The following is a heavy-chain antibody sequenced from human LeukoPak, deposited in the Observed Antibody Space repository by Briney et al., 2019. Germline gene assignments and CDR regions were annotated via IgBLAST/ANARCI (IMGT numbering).Heavy chain of an antibody. CDR3: ARLPCGGDCYSEYFQH. CDR2: INPNSGGT. D-gene: IGHD2-21*02. J-gene: IGHJ1*01. CDR1: GYTFTGYY. V-gene: IGHV1-2*02. Sequence: GASVKVSCKASGYTFTGYYMHWVRQAPGQGLEWMGWINPNSGGTNYAQKFQGRVTMTRDTSISTAYMELSRLRSDDTAVYYCARLPCGGDCYSEYFQHWGQGTLVTVSS.